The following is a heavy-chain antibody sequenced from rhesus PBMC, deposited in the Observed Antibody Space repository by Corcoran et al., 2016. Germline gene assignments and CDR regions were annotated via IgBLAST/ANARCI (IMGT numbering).Heavy chain of an antibody. CDR2: IAGSNGNT. CDR1: GFSISSVYV. Sequence: QVQLQESGPGLVKPSETLSLTCAVSGFSISSVYVWTWLRQPPGKGLDWMGCIAGSNGNTYYNSSLKSRVTISKDTSKNQFSLKLTSVTDAGTAVYYCARGNPPDYWGQGLLVTVSS. J-gene: IGHJ4*01. V-gene: IGHV4-127*01. CDR3: ARGNPPDY.